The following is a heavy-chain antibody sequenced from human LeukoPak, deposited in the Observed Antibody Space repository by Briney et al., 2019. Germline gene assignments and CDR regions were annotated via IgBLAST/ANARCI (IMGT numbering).Heavy chain of an antibody. V-gene: IGHV1-69*04. CDR2: IIPILGIA. J-gene: IGHJ5*02. CDR1: GGTFSSYA. D-gene: IGHD5-12*01. CDR3: AREMATIKGNNWFDP. Sequence: SVKASCKASGGTFSSYAISWVRQAPGQGLEWMGRIIPILGIANYAQEFQGRVTITADKSTSTAYMELSSLRSEDTAVYYCAREMATIKGNNWFDPWGQGTLVTVSS.